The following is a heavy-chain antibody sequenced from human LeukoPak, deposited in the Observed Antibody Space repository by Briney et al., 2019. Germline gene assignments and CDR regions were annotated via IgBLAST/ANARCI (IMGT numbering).Heavy chain of an antibody. D-gene: IGHD5-18*01. CDR1: GFIFGSYA. V-gene: IGHV3-23*01. CDR2: IFGSGGSP. Sequence: GGSLRLSCEASGFIFGSYAMYWVRQAPGKGLEGVAGIFGSGGSPHYADSVKGGVTISRDNSQNTVYLHINSLRAEDTAVYYCGKTTVGYSSGQKPAWPVDYWGQGTLVTVSS. J-gene: IGHJ4*02. CDR3: GKTTVGYSSGQKPAWPVDY.